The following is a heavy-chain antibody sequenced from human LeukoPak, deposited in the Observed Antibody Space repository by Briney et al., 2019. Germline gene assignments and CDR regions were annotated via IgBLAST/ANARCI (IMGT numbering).Heavy chain of an antibody. CDR2: ISSSSSYI. CDR3: ARDSRKLWFGELRGYYYYYGMDV. CDR1: GFTFSSYS. V-gene: IGHV3-21*01. D-gene: IGHD3-10*01. J-gene: IGHJ6*02. Sequence: GGSLRLSCAASGFTFSSYSMNWVRQAPGKGLEWVSSISSSSSYIYYADSVKGRFTISRDNAENSLYLQMNSLRAEDTAVYYCARDSRKLWFGELRGYYYYYGMDVWGQGTTVTVSS.